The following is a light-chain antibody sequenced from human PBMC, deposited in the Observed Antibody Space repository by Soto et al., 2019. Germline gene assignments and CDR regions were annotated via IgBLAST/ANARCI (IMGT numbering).Light chain of an antibody. J-gene: IGLJ1*01. CDR2: RNN. V-gene: IGLV1-44*01. Sequence: QSVLTQPPSASGTPGQRVTISCSGNSSNIGSNTVNWYQQLPGTAPKLLIYRNNQRPSGVPDRFSGSKSATAASLAISGLRYDDEADYFCATRDDSLNGFYVFGTGTNVTVL. CDR3: ATRDDSLNGFYV. CDR1: SSNIGSNT.